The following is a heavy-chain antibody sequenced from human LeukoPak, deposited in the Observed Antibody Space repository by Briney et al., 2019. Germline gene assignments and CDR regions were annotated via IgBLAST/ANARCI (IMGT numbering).Heavy chain of an antibody. CDR3: AREGGPYRPLDY. V-gene: IGHV4-34*01. Sequence: PSETLSLTCAVYGGSFSDHYWSWIRQPPGKGLEWIGEINHSGSTNHNLSLKSRVIISVDKSENHISLQLTSVTAADTAVYYCAREGGPYRPLDYSGQGTLVTVSS. J-gene: IGHJ4*02. CDR1: GGSFSDHY. CDR2: INHSGST.